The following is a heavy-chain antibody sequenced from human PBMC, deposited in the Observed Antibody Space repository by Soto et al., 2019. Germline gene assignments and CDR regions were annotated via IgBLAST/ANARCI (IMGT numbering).Heavy chain of an antibody. CDR1: GYTFTSYG. J-gene: IGHJ6*02. D-gene: IGHD2-2*01. Sequence: GASVKVSCKASGYTFTSYGISWVRQAPGQGLEWMGWISAYNGNTNYAQKLQGRVTMTTDTSTSTAYMELRSLRSDDTAVYYCARDRGAPAAHYYYYGMDVWGQGTTVTVSS. V-gene: IGHV1-18*01. CDR3: ARDRGAPAAHYYYYGMDV. CDR2: ISAYNGNT.